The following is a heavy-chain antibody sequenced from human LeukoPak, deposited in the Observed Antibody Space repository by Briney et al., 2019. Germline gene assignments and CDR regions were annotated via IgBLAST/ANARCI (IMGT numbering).Heavy chain of an antibody. CDR3: ARGRYCSADICSGGDAFDI. D-gene: IGHD2-15*01. J-gene: IGHJ3*02. CDR2: IYTRGST. CDR1: GGSINNYY. V-gene: IGHV4-4*07. Sequence: NPSETLSLTSTVSGGSINNYYWSWIRQPAGKGLEWIGRIYTRGSTNYNPSLKSRVTMSVDTSKNQFSLKLSSVTAADTAVYYCARGRYCSADICSGGDAFDIWGQGTMVSVSS.